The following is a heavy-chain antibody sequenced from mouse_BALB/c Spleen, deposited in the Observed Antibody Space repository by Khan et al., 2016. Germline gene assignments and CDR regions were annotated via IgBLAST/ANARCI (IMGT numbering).Heavy chain of an antibody. D-gene: IGHD1-1*01. J-gene: IGHJ4*01. CDR3: ACSDYGSHDAMDY. CDR1: GYSITSDYA. V-gene: IGHV3-2*02. CDR2: ISYSGST. Sequence: EVQLQESGPGLVKPCQSLSLTCTVTGYSITSDYAWNWIRQFPGNKLELMGYISYSGSTSYNPTLKSRISITRDTSNNPFFLQLNSVTSEDTATYYCACSDYGSHDAMDYWGQGTSVTVSS.